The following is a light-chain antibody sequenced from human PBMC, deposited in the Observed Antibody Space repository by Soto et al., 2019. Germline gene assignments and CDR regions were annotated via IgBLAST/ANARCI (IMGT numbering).Light chain of an antibody. V-gene: IGKV3-15*01. CDR2: GAS. J-gene: IGKJ2*01. CDR3: QQYYSWPPYT. Sequence: EIVMTQSPATLSVSPGERVTLSCRASQSVSSNLAWFHQKPGQGPRLLIYGASTRATGIPARFSGSGSGTEFTLTISSLQSEDFAVYFCQQYYSWPPYTFGQGTKLETK. CDR1: QSVSSN.